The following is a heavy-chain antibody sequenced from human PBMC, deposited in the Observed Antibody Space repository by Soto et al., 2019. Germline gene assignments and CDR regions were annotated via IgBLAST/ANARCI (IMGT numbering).Heavy chain of an antibody. V-gene: IGHV3-23*01. CDR3: AKDRRVWFGELDY. Sequence: GGSLRLSCEASGFTFRSYAMSWVRQAQGKGLEWVSAIRGSGGSTYYEDSVKGRFTISRDNSKNTLYLQMNSLRAEDTAVYYCAKDRRVWFGELDYWGQGTLVTVSS. CDR1: GFTFRSYA. CDR2: IRGSGGST. J-gene: IGHJ4*02. D-gene: IGHD3-10*01.